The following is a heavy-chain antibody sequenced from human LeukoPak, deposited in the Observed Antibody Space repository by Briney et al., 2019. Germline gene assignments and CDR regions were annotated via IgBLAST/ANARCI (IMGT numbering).Heavy chain of an antibody. CDR2: IYYSGST. CDR1: GGSISSYY. V-gene: IGHV4-59*01. J-gene: IGHJ3*02. CDR3: ASSLVKGTFDI. Sequence: PSETLSLTCTVSGGSISSYYGSWIRQPPGKGLEWIGYIYYSGSTNYNPSLKSRVTISVDTSKNQFSLKLSSVTAADTAVYYCASSLVKGTFDIWGQGTMVTVSS. D-gene: IGHD2-21*01.